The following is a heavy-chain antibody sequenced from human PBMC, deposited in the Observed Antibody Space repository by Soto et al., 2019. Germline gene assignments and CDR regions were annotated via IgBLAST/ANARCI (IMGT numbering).Heavy chain of an antibody. Sequence: SVKVSCKASGYTFTSYAMHWVRQAPGQRLEWMGWINAGNGNTKYSQKFQGRVTITRDTSASTAYMELSSLRSEDTAVYYCATSPRGSHYYYYYYGMDVWGQGTTVTVSS. CDR3: ATSPRGSHYYYYYYGMDV. J-gene: IGHJ6*02. CDR2: INAGNGNT. V-gene: IGHV1-3*01. CDR1: GYTFTSYA. D-gene: IGHD1-26*01.